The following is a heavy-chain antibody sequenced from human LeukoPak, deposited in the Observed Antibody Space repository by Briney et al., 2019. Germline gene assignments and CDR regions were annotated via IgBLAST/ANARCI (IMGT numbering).Heavy chain of an antibody. D-gene: IGHD3-22*01. J-gene: IGHJ4*02. CDR3: ASGGGYYFPFDY. Sequence: GGSLRLSCAASGFTFSSYGMHWVRQAPGKGLEWVAFIRYDGSNKYYADSVKGRFTISRDNSKNTLYLQMNSLRGEDTAVYYCASGGGYYFPFDYWGQGTLVTVSS. CDR1: GFTFSSYG. CDR2: IRYDGSNK. V-gene: IGHV3-30*02.